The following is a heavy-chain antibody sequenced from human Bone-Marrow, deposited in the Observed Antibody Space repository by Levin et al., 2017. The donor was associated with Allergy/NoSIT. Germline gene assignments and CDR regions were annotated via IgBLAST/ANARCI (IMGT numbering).Heavy chain of an antibody. D-gene: IGHD3-10*01. V-gene: IGHV3-11*01. Sequence: GGSLRLSCAASGFTFSDYYMSWIRQAPGKGPEWVSHISPAGDFAYYADSVKGRFTCSRDNAKNSVYLQMNSLRAEDTAMYYCAREGGRTGSSPWGQGTLVTVSS. CDR2: ISPAGDFA. CDR3: AREGGRTGSSP. CDR1: GFTFSDYY. J-gene: IGHJ5*02.